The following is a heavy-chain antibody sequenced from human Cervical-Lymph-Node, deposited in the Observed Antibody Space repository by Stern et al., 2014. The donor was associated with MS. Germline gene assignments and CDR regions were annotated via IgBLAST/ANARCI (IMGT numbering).Heavy chain of an antibody. J-gene: IGHJ3*02. V-gene: IGHV1-69*01. CDR1: GGTFSSYT. Sequence: VQLVQSGAEVGQPGSSVKVSCKASGGTFSSYTFIWVRQAPGQGLEWMGGIPPVYGIPNYAQKFQGRVTITADESTSTTYLELSSLRSEDTAVYYCAREPPPYYGSGRGDTFDIWGQGTMVTVSS. D-gene: IGHD3-10*01. CDR2: IPPVYGIP. CDR3: AREPPPYYGSGRGDTFDI.